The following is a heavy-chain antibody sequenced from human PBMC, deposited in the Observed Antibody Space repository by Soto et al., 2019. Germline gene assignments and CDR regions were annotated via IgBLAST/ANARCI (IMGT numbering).Heavy chain of an antibody. J-gene: IGHJ5*02. D-gene: IGHD6-13*01. CDR3: ARDMLAAAGIVGRFDP. V-gene: IGHV6-1*01. CDR1: GDSVSSNSAA. CDR2: TYYRSKWYN. Sequence: PSQTLSLTCAISGDSVSSNSAAWNWIRQSPSRGLEWLGRTYYRSKWYNDYAVSVKSRITINPDTSKNQFSLQLNSVTPEDTAVYYCARDMLAAAGIVGRFDPWGQGTLVTVSS.